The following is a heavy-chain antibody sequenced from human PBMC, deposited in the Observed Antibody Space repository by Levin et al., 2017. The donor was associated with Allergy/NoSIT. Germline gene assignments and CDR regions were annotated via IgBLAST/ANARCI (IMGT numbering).Heavy chain of an antibody. V-gene: IGHV1-69*13. CDR2: IIPIFGTA. CDR1: GGTFSSYA. Sequence: SVKVSCKASGGTFSSYAISWVRQAPGQGLEWMGGIIPIFGTANYAQKFQGRVTITADESTSTAYMELSSLRSEDTAVYYCAARPNLGEYYYDSSGYYFFDDYWGQGTLVTVSS. CDR3: AARPNLGEYYYDSSGYYFFDDY. J-gene: IGHJ4*02. D-gene: IGHD3-22*01.